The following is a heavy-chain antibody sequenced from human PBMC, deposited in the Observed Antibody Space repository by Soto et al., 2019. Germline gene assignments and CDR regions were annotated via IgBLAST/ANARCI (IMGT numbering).Heavy chain of an antibody. CDR3: ARVYSSSWYGYFQH. CDR2: ISSSSSTI. J-gene: IGHJ1*01. Sequence: GGSLRLSCAASGFTFSSYSMNWVRQAPGKGLEWVSYISSSSSTIYYADSVKGRFTISRDNAKNSLYLQMNSLRAEDTAVYYCARVYSSSWYGYFQHWGQGTLVTVSS. CDR1: GFTFSSYS. D-gene: IGHD6-13*01. V-gene: IGHV3-48*01.